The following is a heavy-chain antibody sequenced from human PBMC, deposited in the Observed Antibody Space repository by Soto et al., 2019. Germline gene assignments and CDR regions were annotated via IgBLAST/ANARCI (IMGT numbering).Heavy chain of an antibody. J-gene: IGHJ6*03. CDR1: GGSVSSSGHY. Sequence: SETLSLTCSVSGGSVSSSGHYWSWIRQHPGKGLEWIGYIYYSGSTYYNPSLESRLTISLDTSKNEFSLKLSSVTAADTAVYYCAREEGGTRGYYYIDVWGKGTTVTVSS. D-gene: IGHD1-1*01. CDR2: IYYSGST. CDR3: AREEGGTRGYYYIDV. V-gene: IGHV4-31*03.